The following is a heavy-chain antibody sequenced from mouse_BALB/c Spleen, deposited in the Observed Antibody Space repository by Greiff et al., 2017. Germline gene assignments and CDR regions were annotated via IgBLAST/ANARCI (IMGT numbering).Heavy chain of an antibody. CDR1: GFNIKDYY. V-gene: IGHV14-1*02. CDR3: ARPMITTDWFAY. J-gene: IGHJ3*01. D-gene: IGHD2-4*01. CDR2: IDPENGNT. Sequence: SGAELVRPGALVKLSCKASGFNIKDYYMHWVKQRPEQGLEWIGWIDPENGNTIYDPKFQGKASITADTSSNTAYLQLSSLTSEDTAVYYCARPMITTDWFAYWGQGTLVTVSA.